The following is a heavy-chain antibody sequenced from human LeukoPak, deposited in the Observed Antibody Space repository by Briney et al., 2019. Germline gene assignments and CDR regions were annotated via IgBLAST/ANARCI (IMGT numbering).Heavy chain of an antibody. CDR2: LNPNTGHA. D-gene: IGHD5-24*01. CDR1: AYDFTGYH. J-gene: IGHJ4*02. Sequence: ASVKVSCKVVAYDFTGYHIHWVRLAPGPGPEWMGRLNPNTGHAVYAFKFQGRVTITRDTSSSTAYMEVTRLTSDDTALYYCAKDRDGADRIILWGQGTLVTVSS. V-gene: IGHV1-2*06. CDR3: AKDRDGADRIIL.